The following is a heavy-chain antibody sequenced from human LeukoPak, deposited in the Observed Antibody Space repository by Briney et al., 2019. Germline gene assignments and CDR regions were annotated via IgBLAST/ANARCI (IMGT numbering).Heavy chain of an antibody. J-gene: IGHJ4*02. CDR3: VRLFGGDIDY. D-gene: IGHD5-12*01. CDR2: TYYRSKWYT. CDR1: GDSVSSKSTA. Sequence: SQTLSLTCAIPGDSVSSKSTAWNWIRQSPSRGLEWLGRTYYRSKWYTGHAVSVKGRITINPDTSKNQFSLQLNSVTPEDTAVHYCVRLFGGDIDYWGQGTLVTVSS. V-gene: IGHV6-1*01.